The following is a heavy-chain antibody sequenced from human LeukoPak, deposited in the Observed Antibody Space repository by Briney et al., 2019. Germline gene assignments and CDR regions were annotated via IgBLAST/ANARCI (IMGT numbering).Heavy chain of an antibody. Sequence: PSETLSLTCTVSGASIGSYYWSWIRKPPGKGLEWIGYISQNGYTKYTPSLKSRVTISRDTSENQFSLILSSVTAADTAVYYCTRHDVVAVIGHGMAVWGQGTTVTVSS. D-gene: IGHD2-15*01. V-gene: IGHV4-59*08. CDR2: ISQNGYT. J-gene: IGHJ6*02. CDR1: GASIGSYY. CDR3: TRHDVVAVIGHGMAV.